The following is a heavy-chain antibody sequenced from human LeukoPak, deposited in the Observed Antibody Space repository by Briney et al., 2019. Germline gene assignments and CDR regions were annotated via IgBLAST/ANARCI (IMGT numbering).Heavy chain of an antibody. CDR1: GGSISSSSYY. CDR2: IFYSGST. D-gene: IGHD2-2*01. CDR3: ARHGCSSNICHFDY. V-gene: IGHV4-39*01. J-gene: IGHJ4*02. Sequence: PSGTLALTCTVSGGSISSSSYYWGWIRQPPGTGLEWIGSIFYSGSTSYKPSLKSRVTLSVDTSKNHFSLTLTSVTATDTAVYYCARHGCSSNICHFDYWGQGTLVTVSS.